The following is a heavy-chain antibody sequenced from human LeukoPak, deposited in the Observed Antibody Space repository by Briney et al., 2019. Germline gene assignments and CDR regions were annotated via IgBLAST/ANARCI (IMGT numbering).Heavy chain of an antibody. CDR3: ARGTSIAPLGYYYYMDV. D-gene: IGHD6-6*01. J-gene: IGHJ6*03. V-gene: IGHV4-34*01. Sequence: SETLSLTCAVYGGSFSGYYWSWIRQPPGKGLEWIGKINHSGTTNYNSSLKSRVTISVDTSKTQFSLKVSSVTAADTAVYYCARGTSIAPLGYYYYMDVWGKGTTVTVSS. CDR2: INHSGTT. CDR1: GGSFSGYY.